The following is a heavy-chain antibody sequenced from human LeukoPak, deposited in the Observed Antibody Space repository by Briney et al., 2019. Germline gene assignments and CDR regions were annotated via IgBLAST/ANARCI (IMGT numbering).Heavy chain of an antibody. CDR1: GDSLSTSGVA. J-gene: IGHJ3*01. D-gene: IGHD6-25*01. CDR2: TYYTSKWNT. Sequence: SQTLSLTCALSGDSLSTSGVAWNWVRQSPSRGLEWLVRTYYTSKWNTDYAVSVKSRIVVNPDTSKNQFYLQLNSVTSEDTAVYYCARGRASAFDVWGQGTMVTVSS. V-gene: IGHV6-1*01. CDR3: ARGRASAFDV.